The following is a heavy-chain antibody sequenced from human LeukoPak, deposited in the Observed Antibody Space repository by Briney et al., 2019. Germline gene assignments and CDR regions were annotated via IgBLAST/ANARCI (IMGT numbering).Heavy chain of an antibody. CDR2: IYYSGSA. CDR3: ARGRYWSDYYYFDY. Sequence: SETLSLTCTVSGGSITSYYWSWIRQPPGQGLEWIGYIYYSGSANYNPSLKSRLTISVDTSKNQFSLKLSSVTAADTAVYYCARGRYWSDYYYFDYWGQGILVTVSS. CDR1: GGSITSYY. D-gene: IGHD3-3*01. V-gene: IGHV4-59*01. J-gene: IGHJ4*02.